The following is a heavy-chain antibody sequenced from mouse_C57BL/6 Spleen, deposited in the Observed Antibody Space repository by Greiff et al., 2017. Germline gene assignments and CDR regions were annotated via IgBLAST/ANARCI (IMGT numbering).Heavy chain of an antibody. CDR2: IDPNSGGT. D-gene: IGHD3-3*01. V-gene: IGHV1-72*01. CDR1: GYTFTSYW. J-gene: IGHJ3*01. CDR3: ARGDSWFAY. Sequence: QVQLQQPGAELVKPGASVKLSCKASGYTFTSYWMPWVKQRPGRGLGWIGRIDPNSGGTKYNEKFKSKATLTVDKPSSTAYMQLSSLTSDDSAVYYCARGDSWFAYWGQGTLVTVSA.